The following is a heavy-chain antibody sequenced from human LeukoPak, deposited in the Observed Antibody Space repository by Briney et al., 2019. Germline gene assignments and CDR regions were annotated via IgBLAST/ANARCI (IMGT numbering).Heavy chain of an antibody. Sequence: ASVKVSCKASGYTSTSYGISWVRQAPGQGLEWMGIINPSGGSTSYAQKFQGRVTMTRDTSTSTVYMELSSLRSEDTAVYYCARDYGGNSFDYWGQGTLVTVSS. J-gene: IGHJ4*02. V-gene: IGHV1-46*01. D-gene: IGHD4-23*01. CDR3: ARDYGGNSFDY. CDR1: GYTSTSYG. CDR2: INPSGGST.